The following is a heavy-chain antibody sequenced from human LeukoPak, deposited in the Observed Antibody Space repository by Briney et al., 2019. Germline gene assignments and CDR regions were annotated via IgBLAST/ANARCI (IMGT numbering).Heavy chain of an antibody. Sequence: PSETPSLTCTVSGGSISSSSYYWGWIRQPPGKGLEWIGGIYYSGSTYYNPSLKSRVTISVDTSKNQFSLKLSSVTAADTAVYYCARRGVGATSVFDYWGQGTLVTVSS. J-gene: IGHJ4*02. CDR2: IYYSGST. CDR1: GGSISSSSYY. D-gene: IGHD1-26*01. CDR3: ARRGVGATSVFDY. V-gene: IGHV4-39*01.